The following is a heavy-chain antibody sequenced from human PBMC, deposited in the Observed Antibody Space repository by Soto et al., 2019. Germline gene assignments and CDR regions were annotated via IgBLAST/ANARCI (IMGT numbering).Heavy chain of an antibody. J-gene: IGHJ3*02. CDR3: AQAMAYAFHI. Sequence: EVRLVESGGGLVQPGGSLRLSCAASGFPFSSHWMSWVRQAPGKGLEWLGNIHQGGSETHFADSVRGRFTISRDNAKNSLFLQLNSLRAEDTAAYYCAQAMAYAFHIWGQGTVVTVSS. V-gene: IGHV3-7*01. CDR2: IHQGGSET. D-gene: IGHD5-18*01. CDR1: GFPFSSHW.